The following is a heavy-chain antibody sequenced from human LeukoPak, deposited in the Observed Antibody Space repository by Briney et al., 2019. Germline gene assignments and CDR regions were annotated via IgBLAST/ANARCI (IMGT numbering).Heavy chain of an antibody. CDR2: IGGSAGST. CDR1: EFTFSNYV. Sequence: GGSLRLSCAASEFTFSNYVMSWVRQAPGKGLEWVSGIGGSAGSTYYADSVKGRFTISRDASKNTLYLQMNSLRPEDTSVYYCAKDQQLQPFHYWGQGTLVTVSS. V-gene: IGHV3-23*01. J-gene: IGHJ4*02. D-gene: IGHD2-2*01. CDR3: AKDQQLQPFHY.